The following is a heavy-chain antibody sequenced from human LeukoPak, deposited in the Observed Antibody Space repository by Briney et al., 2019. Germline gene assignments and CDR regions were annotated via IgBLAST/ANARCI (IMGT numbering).Heavy chain of an antibody. CDR2: ISPNSGGT. Sequence: PWASVKVSCKASGYTFTDYYMHWVLQAPGQGLEWMGWISPNSGGTKFAQKSQGRVTMTRDTSISTVYMELSRLRSDDTAVYYCALGITATTGGDAFDVWGQGTMVTVSS. CDR3: ALGITATTGGDAFDV. J-gene: IGHJ3*01. CDR1: GYTFTDYY. D-gene: IGHD1-7*01. V-gene: IGHV1-2*02.